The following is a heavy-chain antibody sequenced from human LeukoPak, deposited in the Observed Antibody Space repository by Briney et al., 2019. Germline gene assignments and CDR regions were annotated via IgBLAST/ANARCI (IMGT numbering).Heavy chain of an antibody. Sequence: GGSLTLSCTASDFAFTSSGMSWVRQVPGTGLEWVSFISATGLSTYYADSVKGRFTVSRDNSKNTLYLQMNSLRAADTAVYYCVRNLAVAGTCFDSWGQGTLVTVSS. CDR3: VRNLAVAGTCFDS. J-gene: IGHJ4*02. CDR1: DFAFTSSG. D-gene: IGHD6-19*01. CDR2: ISATGLST. V-gene: IGHV3-23*01.